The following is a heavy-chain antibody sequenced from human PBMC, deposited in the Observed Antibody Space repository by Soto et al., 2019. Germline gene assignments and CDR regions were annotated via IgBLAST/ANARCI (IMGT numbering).Heavy chain of an antibody. D-gene: IGHD6-19*01. CDR2: INSDGSST. CDR1: GFTFSSYW. V-gene: IGHV3-74*01. Sequence: GGSLRLSCAASGFTFSSYWMHWVRQAPGKGLVWVSRINSDGSSTSYADSVKRRFTISRDNAKNTLYLQMNSLGAEDKAVYYCPSVSVAVAGDDYYYMDVWGKGTTVTVSS. J-gene: IGHJ6*03. CDR3: PSVSVAVAGDDYYYMDV.